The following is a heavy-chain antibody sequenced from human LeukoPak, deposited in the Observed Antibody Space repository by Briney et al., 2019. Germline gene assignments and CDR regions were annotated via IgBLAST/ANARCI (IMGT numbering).Heavy chain of an antibody. V-gene: IGHV4-59*01. CDR3: ARSKYGDYPDY. J-gene: IGHJ4*02. Sequence: PSETLSLTCTVSGGSISSYYWSWIRQPPGKGLEWIGYIYYSGSTNYNPSLKSRVTISVDTSKNQFSLRLSSVTAADTAVYYCARSKYGDYPDYSGQGTLVTVSS. CDR1: GGSISSYY. CDR2: IYYSGST. D-gene: IGHD4-17*01.